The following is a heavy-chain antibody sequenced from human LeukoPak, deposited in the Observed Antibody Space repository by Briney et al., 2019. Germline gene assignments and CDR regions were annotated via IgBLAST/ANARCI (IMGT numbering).Heavy chain of an antibody. D-gene: IGHD3-10*01. CDR2: IYYSGST. CDR1: GGSISSGDYY. Sequence: SETLPLSCTVSGGSISSGDYYWSWIRQPPGKGLEWIGYIYYSGSTYYNPSLKSRVTISVDTSKNQFSLKLSSVTAADTAVYYCARDNHGSGIIFDYWGQGTLVTVSS. V-gene: IGHV4-30-4*08. CDR3: ARDNHGSGIIFDY. J-gene: IGHJ4*02.